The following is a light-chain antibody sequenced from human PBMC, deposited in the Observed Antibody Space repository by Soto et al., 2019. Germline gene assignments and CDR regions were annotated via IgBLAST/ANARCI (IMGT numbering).Light chain of an antibody. CDR3: QQYHSFSYT. V-gene: IGKV1-5*01. CDR2: DVF. J-gene: IGKJ2*01. CDR1: QSITYW. Sequence: DIQMTQSPSSLSASVGDRVTITCRASQSITYWLAWYQQKPGRAPKLLIYDVFNLQSGVPSRFSGSGSGTEFTLTIGCLQPDDSATYDCQQYHSFSYTFGHGPKLEIK.